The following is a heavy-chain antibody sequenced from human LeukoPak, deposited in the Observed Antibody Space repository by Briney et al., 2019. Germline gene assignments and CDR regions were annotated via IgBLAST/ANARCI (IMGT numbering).Heavy chain of an antibody. CDR1: GGSISSGGYS. Sequence: SQTLSLTCTVSGGSISSGGYSWSWIRQHPGKGLEWIGYIYYSGSTYYNPPLKSRVTISVDTSKNQLSLKLSSVTAADTAVYYCARDGSGTRNWFDPWGQGTLVTVSS. CDR3: ARDGSGTRNWFDP. J-gene: IGHJ5*02. V-gene: IGHV4-31*03. CDR2: IYYSGST. D-gene: IGHD3-10*01.